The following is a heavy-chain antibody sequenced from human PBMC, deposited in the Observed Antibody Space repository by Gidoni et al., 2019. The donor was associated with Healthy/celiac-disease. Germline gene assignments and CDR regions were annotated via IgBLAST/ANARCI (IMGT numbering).Heavy chain of an antibody. CDR3: ARPRNVLLLFGEFLL. J-gene: IGHJ4*02. CDR2: IYHSGST. V-gene: IGHV4-38-2*02. Sequence: QVQLQESASGLVKPSATLSLTCTASGSFISSGYYWGWIRQPPGKGLEWIGSIYHSGSTHYNPALKSRVTISVDTSKNQFSLKLSSVTAADTALYYCARPRNVLLLFGEFLLWGQGTLVTVSS. D-gene: IGHD3-10*01. CDR1: GSFISSGYY.